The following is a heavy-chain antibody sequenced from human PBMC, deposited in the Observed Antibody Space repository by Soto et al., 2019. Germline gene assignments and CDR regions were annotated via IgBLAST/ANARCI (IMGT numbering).Heavy chain of an antibody. CDR3: ARADSSWYIHELALSKPDC. V-gene: IGHV1-18*01. CDR1: GYTFTSYG. D-gene: IGHD6-13*01. CDR2: ISAYNGNT. Sequence: QVQLVQSGAEVKKPGASVKVSCKASGYTFTSYGLSWVRQAPGQGLEWMGWISAYNGNTNYAQKLQGRVTMTTDTSTRTAYMELRSLRSDDTAVYYCARADSSWYIHELALSKPDCWGQGTLVTVSS. J-gene: IGHJ4*02.